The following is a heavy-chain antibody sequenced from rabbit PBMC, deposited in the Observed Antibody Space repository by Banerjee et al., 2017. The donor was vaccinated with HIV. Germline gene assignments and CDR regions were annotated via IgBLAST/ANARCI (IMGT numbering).Heavy chain of an antibody. D-gene: IGHD4-1*01. CDR3: ARDLAGVIGWNFNL. CDR1: GFSFSSSYW. Sequence: QEQLEESGGDLVKPEGSLTLTCTASGFSFSSSYWICWVRQAPGKGLEWIACIYSSNGDKWYASWVNGRFTISRSTSLNTVDLKMTSLTAADTATYFCARDLAGVIGWNFNLWGQGTLVTVS. CDR2: IYSSNGDK. V-gene: IGHV1S43*01. J-gene: IGHJ4*01.